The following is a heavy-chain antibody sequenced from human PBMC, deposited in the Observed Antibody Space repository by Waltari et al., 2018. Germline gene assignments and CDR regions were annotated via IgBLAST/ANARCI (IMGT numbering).Heavy chain of an antibody. Sequence: QVQLVESGGGVVQPGGSLRLSCAASGFTFSSYGMHWVRQAPGKGLEWVAFIRYDGSNKYYADSVNGRFTNSRDNSKNTLYLQMNSLRAEDTAVYYCAKYGGGFGVVPAAGGMDYWGQGTLVTVSS. CDR2: IRYDGSNK. CDR1: GFTFSSYG. J-gene: IGHJ4*02. CDR3: AKYGGGFGVVPAAGGMDY. V-gene: IGHV3-30*02. D-gene: IGHD2-2*01.